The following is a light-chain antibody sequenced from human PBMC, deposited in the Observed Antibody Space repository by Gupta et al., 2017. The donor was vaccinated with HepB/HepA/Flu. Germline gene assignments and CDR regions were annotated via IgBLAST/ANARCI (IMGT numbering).Light chain of an antibody. CDR2: VAS. V-gene: IGKV3-20*01. Sequence: EVVLTQSPGTLSLSPGERATLSCRASQNVLNNYLAWYQQKPGQAPKLLLYVASSRATGIPDRFSGSGSGTDFTLTISRLHPEDSAVYYCQQYCNSPRTFGQGTKVEIK. CDR1: QNVLNNY. J-gene: IGKJ1*01. CDR3: QQYCNSPRT.